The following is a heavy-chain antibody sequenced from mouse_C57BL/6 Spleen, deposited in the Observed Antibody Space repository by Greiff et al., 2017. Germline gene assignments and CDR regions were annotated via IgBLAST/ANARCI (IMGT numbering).Heavy chain of an antibody. V-gene: IGHV1-5*01. Sequence: EVKLMESGTVLARPGASVKMSCKTSGYTFTSYWMHWVKQRPGQGLEWIGAIYPGNSDTSYNQKFKGKAKLTAVTSASTAYMELSSLTNEDSAVYYCTRSTIVTTYYAMDYWGQGTSVTVSS. D-gene: IGHD2-5*01. J-gene: IGHJ4*01. CDR3: TRSTIVTTYYAMDY. CDR1: GYTFTSYW. CDR2: IYPGNSDT.